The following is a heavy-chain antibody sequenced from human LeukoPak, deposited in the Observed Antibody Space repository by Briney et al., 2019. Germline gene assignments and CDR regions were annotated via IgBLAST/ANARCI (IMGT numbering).Heavy chain of an antibody. V-gene: IGHV4-38-2*02. CDR2: IYHSGST. Sequence: SETLSLTCTVSGYSISSGYYWGWIRQPPGKGLEWIGSIYHSGSTYYNPSLKSRVTISVDTSKNQFSLKLSSVTAADTAVYYCARDLSYSGSYLDYWGQGTLVTVS. CDR3: ARDLSYSGSYLDY. J-gene: IGHJ4*02. CDR1: GYSISSGYY. D-gene: IGHD1-26*01.